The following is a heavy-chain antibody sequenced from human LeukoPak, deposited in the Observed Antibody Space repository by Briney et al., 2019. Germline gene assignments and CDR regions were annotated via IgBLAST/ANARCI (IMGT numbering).Heavy chain of an antibody. Sequence: GGSLRLSCAASGFPFSSYSMHWVRQAPGKGLEWLTLISYHGSNKDYTDSVKGRFTVSRDNSKNTLFLQMNSLRTEDTAIYFCARRPDRLGQAHLDLCGQGTLVTVSS. CDR1: GFPFSSYS. J-gene: IGHJ4*02. V-gene: IGHV3-30*04. CDR3: ARRPDRLGQAHLDL. CDR2: ISYHGSNK. D-gene: IGHD3/OR15-3a*01.